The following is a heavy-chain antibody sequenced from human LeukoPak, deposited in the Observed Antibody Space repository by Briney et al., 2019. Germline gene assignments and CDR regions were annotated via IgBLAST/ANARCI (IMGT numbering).Heavy chain of an antibody. Sequence: SETLSLTCTVSGGSISSYYWSWIRQPPGKGLEWIGYIYYSGSTNYNPSLKSRVTISVDTSRNQFSLKLSSVTAADTAVYHCARGHLGATSVLYGMDVWGQGTTVTVSS. CDR3: ARGHLGATSVLYGMDV. V-gene: IGHV4-59*01. CDR2: IYYSGST. J-gene: IGHJ6*02. CDR1: GGSISSYY. D-gene: IGHD1-26*01.